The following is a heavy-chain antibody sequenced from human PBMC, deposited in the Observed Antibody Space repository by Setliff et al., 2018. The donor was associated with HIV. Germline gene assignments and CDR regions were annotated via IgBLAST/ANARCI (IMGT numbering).Heavy chain of an antibody. CDR2: ISDGNGNT. J-gene: IGHJ5*02. CDR3: ARECDSSGCPFDP. V-gene: IGHV1-3*01. D-gene: IGHD6-19*01. CDR1: GYTFTGYA. Sequence: ASVKVSCKASGYTFTGYAMHWVRQAPGQRLEWMGWISDGNGNTNYAKKIQGRVTITADESTSTAYMALSSLASEDTAVYYCARECDSSGCPFDPWGQGTLVTVSS.